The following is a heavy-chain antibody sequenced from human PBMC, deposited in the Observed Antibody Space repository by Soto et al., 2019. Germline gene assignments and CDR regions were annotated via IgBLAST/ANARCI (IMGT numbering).Heavy chain of an antibody. Sequence: ASVKVSCKASGGTFSRYAISWVRQAPGQGLEWMGGIIPIFGTANYAQKFQGRVTITADESKSTAYMELSSLRSEDTAVYYCARDHYSGSYAEYFQHWGQGTLVTVSS. CDR1: GGTFSRYA. CDR3: ARDHYSGSYAEYFQH. J-gene: IGHJ1*01. D-gene: IGHD1-26*01. CDR2: IIPIFGTA. V-gene: IGHV1-69*13.